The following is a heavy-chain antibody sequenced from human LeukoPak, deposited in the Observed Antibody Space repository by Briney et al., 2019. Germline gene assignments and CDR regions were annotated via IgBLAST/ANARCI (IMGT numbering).Heavy chain of an antibody. V-gene: IGHV3-23*01. CDR3: AKDRPLALKPATRFWSGSIEGRGFDY. CDR2: ISGSGGST. Sequence: GGSLRLSCAAAGFTFSSYAMSWVRQAPGKGLEWVSAISGSGGSTYYADSVKGRFTISRDNSKNTLYLQMNSLRAEDTAVYYCAKDRPLALKPATRFWSGSIEGRGFDYWGQGTLVTVSS. D-gene: IGHD3-3*01. CDR1: GFTFSSYA. J-gene: IGHJ4*02.